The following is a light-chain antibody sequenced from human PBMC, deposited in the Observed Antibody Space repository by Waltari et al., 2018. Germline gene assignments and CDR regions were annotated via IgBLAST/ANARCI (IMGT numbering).Light chain of an antibody. J-gene: IGKJ1*01. CDR3: HQYYSTPQT. CDR2: WAS. V-gene: IGKV4-1*01. CDR1: QSLLFNSDSKSY. Sequence: DIVLTQSPEFMAVSLRERATINCTSSQSLLFNSDSKSYLAWYQQRRGQPPTLLIYWASTRESGVPDRINGSGSGTDFSLTISSLQAEDAAVYYCHQYYSTPQTFGQGTKVEVK.